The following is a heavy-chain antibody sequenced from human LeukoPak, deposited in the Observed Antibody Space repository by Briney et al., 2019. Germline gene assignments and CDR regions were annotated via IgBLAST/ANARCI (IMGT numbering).Heavy chain of an antibody. V-gene: IGHV3-33*01. CDR3: ARVLRIYSSGWYSLGY. J-gene: IGHJ4*02. CDR2: IWYDGSNK. Sequence: PGGSLRLSCAASGFTFSSYGMHWVRQAPGKGLEWVAVIWYDGSNKYYADSVKGRFTISRYNSKNTLYLQMNSLRAEDTAVYYCARVLRIYSSGWYSLGYWGQGTLVTVSS. D-gene: IGHD6-19*01. CDR1: GFTFSSYG.